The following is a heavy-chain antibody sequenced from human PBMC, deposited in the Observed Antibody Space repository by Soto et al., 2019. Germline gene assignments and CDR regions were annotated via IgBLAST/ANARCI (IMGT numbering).Heavy chain of an antibody. Sequence: GESLKISCKGSGYTFTSNWIGWVRQMPGKGLEWMGIIYPGDSETRYSPSFQGQVTTSADKSINTAYLQWSSLRASDTAIYFCARPSDVGLASSFEYWGQGTQVTVSS. J-gene: IGHJ4*02. CDR2: IYPGDSET. CDR3: ARPSDVGLASSFEY. V-gene: IGHV5-51*01. CDR1: GYTFTSNW.